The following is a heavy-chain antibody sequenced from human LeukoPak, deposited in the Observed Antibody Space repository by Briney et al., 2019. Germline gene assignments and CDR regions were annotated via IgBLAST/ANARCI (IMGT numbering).Heavy chain of an antibody. J-gene: IGHJ4*02. Sequence: GGSLRLSCTASGFTFSNAWFNWVRQAPGKGLEWVGRIKSNAGGGTTDYAAPVKGRFIISRDDSKAIAYLQMNSLKTEDTAVYHCTRDRGAYNLYDYWGQGTLVTVSS. D-gene: IGHD1-1*01. V-gene: IGHV3-15*01. CDR1: GFTFSNAW. CDR2: IKSNAGGGTT. CDR3: TRDRGAYNLYDY.